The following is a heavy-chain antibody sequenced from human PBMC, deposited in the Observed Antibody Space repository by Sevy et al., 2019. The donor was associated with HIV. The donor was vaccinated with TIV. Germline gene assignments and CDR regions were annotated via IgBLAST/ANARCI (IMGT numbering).Heavy chain of an antibody. CDR2: MYSSGSI. V-gene: IGHV4-61*02. CDR1: DGSINSGSYY. CDR3: ARDEMVRGDYYYYYNYMDV. J-gene: IGHJ6*03. D-gene: IGHD3-10*01. Sequence: SETLSLTCTVSDGSINSGSYYWSWIRQPAGKGLEWIGRMYSSGSIDYNPSLKSRVTISVDMSKNQLSLKLSSVTAADTAIYYCARDEMVRGDYYYYYNYMDVWGKGTTVTVSS.